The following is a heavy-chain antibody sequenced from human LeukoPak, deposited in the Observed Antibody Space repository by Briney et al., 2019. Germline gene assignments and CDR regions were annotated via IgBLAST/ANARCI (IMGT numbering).Heavy chain of an antibody. Sequence: ASVKVSCKASGYTFTGYYMHWVRQAPGQGLEWMGWINPNGGGTNYAQKFQGRVTMTRDTSISTAYMELSRLRSEDTAVYYCARGTIDRLTGTTDYYYYYMDVWGKGTTVTVSS. CDR3: ARGTIDRLTGTTDYYYYYMDV. V-gene: IGHV1-2*02. CDR2: INPNGGGT. D-gene: IGHD1-7*01. CDR1: GYTFTGYY. J-gene: IGHJ6*03.